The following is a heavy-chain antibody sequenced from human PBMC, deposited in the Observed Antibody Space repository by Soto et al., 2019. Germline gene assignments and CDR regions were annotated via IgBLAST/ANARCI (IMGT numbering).Heavy chain of an antibody. J-gene: IGHJ4*02. Sequence: GGSLRLSCAASGFTFSSYSMNWVRQAPGKGLEWVSSISNTGSYIYTADSMKGRFTISRDNAKNSLYLQINSLRVDDTAVYYCARALAPNWNDALDYWGQGTLVTVSS. CDR2: ISNTGSYI. V-gene: IGHV3-21*01. D-gene: IGHD1-1*01. CDR1: GFTFSSYS. CDR3: ARALAPNWNDALDY.